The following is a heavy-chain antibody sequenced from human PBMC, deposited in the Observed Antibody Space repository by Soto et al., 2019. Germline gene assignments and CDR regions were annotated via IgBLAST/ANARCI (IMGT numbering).Heavy chain of an antibody. CDR3: ARRKASSTTSLSFRAGFDY. J-gene: IGHJ4*02. D-gene: IGHD2-2*01. Sequence: PGESLKISCKGSGYSFTNYWIGWVRQMPGKGLEWVGVIYPGDSDTRYGPSFEGQVTISADKSISTAYLQWSGLKASDTAMYYCARRKASSTTSLSFRAGFDYWGQGTLVTVSS. CDR1: GYSFTNYW. V-gene: IGHV5-51*01. CDR2: IYPGDSDT.